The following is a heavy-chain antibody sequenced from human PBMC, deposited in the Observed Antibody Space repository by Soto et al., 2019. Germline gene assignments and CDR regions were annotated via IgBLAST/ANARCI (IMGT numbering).Heavy chain of an antibody. Sequence: QVQLQESGPGLVKPSQTLSLTCTVSGGSISSGGYYWSWIRQHPGKGLEWIGYIYYSGSTYYNPSLKSRVTISGDTSKNQFSMKLSSVTAADTAVYYCARAAHYDFWSGYPNWYFDLWGRGTLVTVSS. V-gene: IGHV4-31*03. CDR1: GGSISSGGYY. CDR2: IYYSGST. D-gene: IGHD3-3*01. CDR3: ARAAHYDFWSGYPNWYFDL. J-gene: IGHJ2*01.